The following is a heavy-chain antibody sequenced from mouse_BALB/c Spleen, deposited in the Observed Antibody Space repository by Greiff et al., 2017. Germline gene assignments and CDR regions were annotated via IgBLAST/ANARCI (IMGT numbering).Heavy chain of an antibody. CDR2: IYPGSGST. Sequence: LQQPGSELVRPGASVKLSCKASGYTFTSYWMHWVKQRPGQGLEWIGNIYPGSGSTNYDEKFKSKATLTVDTSSSTAYMQLSSLTSEDSAVYYCTREEDPTYRDVFAYWGEGTLVTVSA. V-gene: IGHV1S22*01. J-gene: IGHJ3*01. CDR1: GYTFTSYW. D-gene: IGHD2-14*01. CDR3: TREEDPTYRDVFAY.